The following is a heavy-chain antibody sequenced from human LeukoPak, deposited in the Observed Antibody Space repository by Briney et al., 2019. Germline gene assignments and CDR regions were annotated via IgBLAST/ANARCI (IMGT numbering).Heavy chain of an antibody. CDR1: GYSISSSYY. Sequence: PSETLSLTCTVSGYSISSSYYWGWIRQPPGKGLEWIGSIYHSGNTYYNPSLKSRVTISLDMSKNQFSLKLSSVTAADTAMYYCARAGYGDSDFDYWGQGTLVTVSS. D-gene: IGHD4-17*01. V-gene: IGHV4-38-2*02. CDR3: ARAGYGDSDFDY. J-gene: IGHJ4*02. CDR2: IYHSGNT.